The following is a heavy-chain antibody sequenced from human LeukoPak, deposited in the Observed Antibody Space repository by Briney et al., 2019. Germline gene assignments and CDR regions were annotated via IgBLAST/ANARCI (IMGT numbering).Heavy chain of an antibody. V-gene: IGHV3-74*01. D-gene: IGHD1-14*01. CDR2: INIDGSSR. J-gene: IGHJ5*02. CDR3: ANKPAGFDP. Sequence: GGSLRLSCAASGFTINKYWMHWVRQAPGKGLVWVSRINIDGSSRSYADSVKGRFTISRDNAKNSLYLQMNSLRAEDTAVYYCANKPAGFDPWGQGTLVTVSS. CDR1: GFTINKYW.